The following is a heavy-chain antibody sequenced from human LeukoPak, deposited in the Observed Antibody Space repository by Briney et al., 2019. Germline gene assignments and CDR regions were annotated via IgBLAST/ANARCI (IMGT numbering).Heavy chain of an antibody. V-gene: IGHV3-11*01. D-gene: IGHD3-9*01. CDR3: ARDNTIFCLDP. CDR2: ISSSGSTI. Sequence: GGSLRLLCAACGFTFSDYYMSWMPQAPGKGLEWVSYISSSGSTIYYADSVKGRSTISRDNAKNSLYLQMNSLRAEDTAVYYCARDNTIFCLDPWGQGTLVTVSS. CDR1: GFTFSDYY. J-gene: IGHJ5*02.